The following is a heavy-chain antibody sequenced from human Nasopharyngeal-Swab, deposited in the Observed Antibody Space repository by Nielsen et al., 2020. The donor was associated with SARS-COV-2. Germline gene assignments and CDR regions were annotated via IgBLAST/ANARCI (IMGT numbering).Heavy chain of an antibody. Sequence: SETLSLTCTVSGGSISSSSYYWSWIRQHPGKGLEWIGYIYYSGSTYYNPSLKSRVTISVDTSKNQFSLKLSSVTAADTAVYYCARVNSSSWYETNFDYWGQGTLVTVSS. J-gene: IGHJ4*02. V-gene: IGHV4-31*03. CDR3: ARVNSSSWYETNFDY. CDR2: IYYSGST. CDR1: GGSISSSSYY. D-gene: IGHD6-13*01.